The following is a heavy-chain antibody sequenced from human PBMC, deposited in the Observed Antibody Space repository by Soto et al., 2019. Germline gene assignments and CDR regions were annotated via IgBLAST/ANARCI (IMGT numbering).Heavy chain of an antibody. CDR2: INSYNGDT. CDR3: ARDQWLKVPAVVGDKFDS. Sequence: QVQLVQSGGEEKNPGASVKVSCKASGYDFIGHGISWVRQARGQGLEWMGWINSYNGDTKYARKYQDRITLTKDKSTRTVYMELTSLRSDDTAVYYCARDQWLKVPAVVGDKFDSWGQGTLVTVSS. J-gene: IGHJ5*01. V-gene: IGHV1-18*04. D-gene: IGHD6-19*01. CDR1: GYDFIGHG.